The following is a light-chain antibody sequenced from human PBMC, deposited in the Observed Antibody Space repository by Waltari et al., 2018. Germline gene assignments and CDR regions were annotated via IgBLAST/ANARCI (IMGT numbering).Light chain of an antibody. CDR2: DTS. CDR1: TGAVTSGHY. Sequence: QAVVTQEPSLTVSPGGTVTLTCGSSTGAVTSGHYPYWFQQKPGQAPRTLLYDTSNKQTWTPARFSGSLLGGKAALTLSGAQPEDEANYYCFLSYSGAVIFGGGTKLTVL. J-gene: IGLJ2*01. V-gene: IGLV7-46*01. CDR3: FLSYSGAVI.